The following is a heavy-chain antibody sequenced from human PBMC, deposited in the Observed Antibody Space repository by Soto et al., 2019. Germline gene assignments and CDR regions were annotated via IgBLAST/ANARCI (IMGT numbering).Heavy chain of an antibody. CDR1: GYSFTSYW. J-gene: IGHJ6*02. CDR3: ARCGSTEAYYYGMDV. Sequence: GESLKISCKGSGYSFTSYWISWVRQMPGKGLEWMGRIDPSDSYTNYSPSFQGHVTISADKSISTAYLQWSSLKASDTAMYYCARCGSTEAYYYGMDVWGQGTTVIVSS. V-gene: IGHV5-10-1*01. D-gene: IGHD2-2*01. CDR2: IDPSDSYT.